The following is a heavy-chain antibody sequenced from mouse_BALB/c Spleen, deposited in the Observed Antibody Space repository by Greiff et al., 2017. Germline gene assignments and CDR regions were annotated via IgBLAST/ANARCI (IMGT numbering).Heavy chain of an antibody. V-gene: IGHV1S135*01. Sequence: EVQRVESGPELVKPGASVKVSCKASGYAFTSYNMYWVKQSHGKSLEWIGYIDPYNGGTSYNQKFKGKATLTVDKSSSTAYMHLNSLTSEDSAVYYCARGTRDYAMDYWGQGTSVTVSS. CDR2: IDPYNGGT. CDR1: GYAFTSYN. CDR3: ARGTRDYAMDY. J-gene: IGHJ4*01.